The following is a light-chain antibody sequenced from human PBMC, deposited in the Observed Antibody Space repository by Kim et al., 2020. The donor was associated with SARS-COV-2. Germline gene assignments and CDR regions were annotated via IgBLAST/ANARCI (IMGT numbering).Light chain of an antibody. Sequence: DIQMTQSPSSLSASVGDRVTITCRASRSISNWLAWYQQKPGRAPKVLIYQASTLASGVPSRFSGSGSGTEFTLTISSLQPDDYATYYCQQYNSYWTFGQGTKLEI. CDR3: QQYNSYWT. J-gene: IGKJ1*01. CDR1: RSISNW. CDR2: QAS. V-gene: IGKV1-5*03.